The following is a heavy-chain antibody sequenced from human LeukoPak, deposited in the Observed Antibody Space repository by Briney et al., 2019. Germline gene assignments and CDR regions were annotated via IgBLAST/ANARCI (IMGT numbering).Heavy chain of an antibody. CDR2: IHYSGST. CDR3: ARSHYGGNSNDY. CDR1: NYSISSGYY. V-gene: IGHV4-61*01. D-gene: IGHD4-23*01. J-gene: IGHJ4*02. Sequence: SETLSLTCTVSNYSISSGYYWSWIRPPPGKGLEWIGYIHYSGSTNYNPSLKSRITISVATSKNQFSLRLSSVTAADTAMYYCARSHYGGNSNDYWGQGTLVTVSS.